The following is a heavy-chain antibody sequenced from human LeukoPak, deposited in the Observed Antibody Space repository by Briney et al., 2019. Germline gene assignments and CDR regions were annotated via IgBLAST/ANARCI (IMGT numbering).Heavy chain of an antibody. CDR2: INSDGSDT. CDR3: AKDRAVAGMGMVPYNWFDP. J-gene: IGHJ5*02. V-gene: IGHV3-74*01. D-gene: IGHD6-19*01. Sequence: PGGSLRLSCAASGFTFSTYWMHWVRQAPGKGLVWVSRINSDGSDTSYADSVKGRFTISRDNAKNTLYLQMNSLRAEDTAVYYCAKDRAVAGMGMVPYNWFDPWGQGTLVTVSS. CDR1: GFTFSTYW.